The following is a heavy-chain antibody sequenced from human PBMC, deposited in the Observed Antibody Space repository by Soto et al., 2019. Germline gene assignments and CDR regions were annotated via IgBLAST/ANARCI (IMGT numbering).Heavy chain of an antibody. D-gene: IGHD3-3*01. J-gene: IGHJ5*02. CDR2: INHSGST. Sequence: SETLSLTCAVYGWSFSGYYWSWIRQPPGKGLEWIGEINHSGSTNYNPSLKSRVTISVDTSKNQFSLKLSSVTAADTAVYYCGRTLRFLEWLLEGGWFDPWGQGTLVTVSS. CDR1: GWSFSGYY. V-gene: IGHV4-34*01. CDR3: GRTLRFLEWLLEGGWFDP.